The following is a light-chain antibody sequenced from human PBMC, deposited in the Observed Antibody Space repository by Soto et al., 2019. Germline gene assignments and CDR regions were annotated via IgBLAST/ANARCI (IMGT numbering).Light chain of an antibody. CDR3: QQYNSYFRT. CDR2: DAS. CDR1: QSISSW. V-gene: IGKV1-5*01. J-gene: IGKJ1*01. Sequence: IQMTQSPSTLSASVGDRVTITCRASQSISSWLAWYQQKPGKAPKLLIYDASSLESGVPSRFSGSGSGTEFTLTISSLQPDDFANYYCQQYNSYFRTFGQGTKV.